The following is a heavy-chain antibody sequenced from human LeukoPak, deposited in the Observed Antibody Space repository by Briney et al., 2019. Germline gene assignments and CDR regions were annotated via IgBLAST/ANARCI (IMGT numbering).Heavy chain of an antibody. D-gene: IGHD2-8*01. V-gene: IGHV3-30*02. Sequence: ESGGSLRLSCAASGFIFSNYGMHWVRQAPGKGLEWVASLYYDGSNQNYAESVKGRFSISRDSSKNILYLQMNSLRAEDTAVYYCAKDRCSNGVGCYYYYMDVWGKGTTVTISS. CDR3: AKDRCSNGVGCYYYYMDV. CDR1: GFIFSNYG. CDR2: LYYDGSNQ. J-gene: IGHJ6*03.